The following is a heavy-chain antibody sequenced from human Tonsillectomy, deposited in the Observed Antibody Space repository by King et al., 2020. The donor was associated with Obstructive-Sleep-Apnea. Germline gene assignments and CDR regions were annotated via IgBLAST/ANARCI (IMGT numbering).Heavy chain of an antibody. Sequence: VQLVESGGGLVQPGGSLRLSCAASGFTFSSYWMSWVRQAPGKGREGVANRKQDGSEKYYVDAVKGRFTISKDNAKNSLYLQMNSLRAEDTAVYYCARGLSSWYVAGVDSFGYWGQGTLVTVSS. CDR2: RKQDGSEK. J-gene: IGHJ4*02. CDR1: GFTFSSYW. D-gene: IGHD6-13*01. V-gene: IGHV3-7*03. CDR3: ARGLSSWYVAGVDSFGY.